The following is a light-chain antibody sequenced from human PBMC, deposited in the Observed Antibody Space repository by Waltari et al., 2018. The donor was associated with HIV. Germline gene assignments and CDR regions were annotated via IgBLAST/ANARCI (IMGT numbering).Light chain of an antibody. CDR2: GDT. CDR1: SSNVGAGHD. J-gene: IGLJ2*01. CDR3: QSFDSSLSNLVV. V-gene: IGLV1-40*01. Sequence: QAVLTQPPSVSGAPGQRVTISCTGSSSNVGAGHDVHWVQQLPGPAPKLLIYGDTHRPSGVPDRFSGSKSGTSASLAIAGLQTEDEAVFYCQSFDSSLSNLVVFGGGTKVTVL.